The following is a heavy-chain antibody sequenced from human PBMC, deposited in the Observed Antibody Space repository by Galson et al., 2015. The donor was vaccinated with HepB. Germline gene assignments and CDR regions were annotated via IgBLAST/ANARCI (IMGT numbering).Heavy chain of an antibody. D-gene: IGHD3-3*01. CDR2: IKTKTDGGTR. J-gene: IGHJ5*02. Sequence: SLRLSCAASGFTFSGSAIHWVRQTPGKGLEWVGRIKTKTDGGTRDYAAPVKGRLTISRDDSKNTLYLQMNSLKTEDTAVYYCTTDRAGADFWSGYYKGGNWFDPWGQGTLVTVSS. V-gene: IGHV3-15*01. CDR3: TTDRAGADFWSGYYKGGNWFDP. CDR1: GFTFSGSA.